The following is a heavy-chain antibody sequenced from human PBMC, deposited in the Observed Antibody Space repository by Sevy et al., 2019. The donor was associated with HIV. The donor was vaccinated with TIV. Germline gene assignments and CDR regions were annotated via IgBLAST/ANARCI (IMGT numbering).Heavy chain of an antibody. CDR3: AREGCSKPHDY. CDR2: FSFGCGKI. CDR1: GFTFSNYA. Sequence: GGSLRLSCAASGFTFSNYATSWVRQAPGKGLEWVSTFSFGCGKINYADSVKGRFTISRDNSKNTLYLQMNSLRAEDTAPYYCAREGCSKPHDYWGQGTLVTVSS. V-gene: IGHV3-23*01. D-gene: IGHD2-2*01. J-gene: IGHJ4*02.